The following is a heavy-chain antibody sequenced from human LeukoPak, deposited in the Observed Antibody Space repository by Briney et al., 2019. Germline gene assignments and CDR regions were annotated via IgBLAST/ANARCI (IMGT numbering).Heavy chain of an antibody. CDR2: ISAYNGNT. Sequence: GASVKVSCKASGYTFTSYGISWVRQAPGQGLEWMGWISAYNGNTNYAQKLQGRVTITADESTSTAYMELSSLRSEDTAVYFCARSSIAAAGPYYTVFDYWGQGTLVTVSS. D-gene: IGHD6-13*01. V-gene: IGHV1-18*01. CDR3: ARSSIAAAGPYYTVFDY. J-gene: IGHJ4*02. CDR1: GYTFTSYG.